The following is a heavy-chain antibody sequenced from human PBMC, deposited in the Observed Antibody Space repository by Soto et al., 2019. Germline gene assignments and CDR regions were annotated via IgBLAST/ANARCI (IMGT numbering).Heavy chain of an antibody. CDR3: ARDNKDYDFWSFYYVSYHDHYGMDV. Sequence: ASVKVSCKASGYAFTSYGISWVRQAPGQGLEWMGWISAYNGNTNYAQKLQGRVTMTTDTSTSTAYMELRSLRSDDTAVYYCARDNKDYDFWSFYYVSYHDHYGMDVWGQGSTVTVSS. J-gene: IGHJ6*02. V-gene: IGHV1-18*01. CDR2: ISAYNGNT. D-gene: IGHD3-3*01. CDR1: GYAFTSYG.